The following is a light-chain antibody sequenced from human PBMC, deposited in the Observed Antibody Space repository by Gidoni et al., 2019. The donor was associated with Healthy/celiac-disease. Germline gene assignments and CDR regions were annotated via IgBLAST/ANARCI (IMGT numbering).Light chain of an antibody. Sequence: QSVLTQPPSASGTPGQRVTISCSGSSSNIGSNTVNWYQQLPGTAPKLLINSNNQRPSWVPDRFSGSKSGTSASLAISGLQSEDEADYYCAAWDDSLNGRVFGGGTKLTVL. J-gene: IGLJ3*02. CDR2: SNN. V-gene: IGLV1-44*01. CDR3: AAWDDSLNGRV. CDR1: SSNIGSNT.